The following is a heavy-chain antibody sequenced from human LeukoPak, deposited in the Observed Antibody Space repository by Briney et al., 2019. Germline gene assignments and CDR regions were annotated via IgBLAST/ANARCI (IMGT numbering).Heavy chain of an antibody. CDR2: INHSGST. CDR1: GGSFSGYY. V-gene: IGHV4-34*01. Sequence: ASETLSLTCAVYGGSFSGYYWSWIRQPPGKGLEWIGEINHSGSTNYNPSLKSRVTISVDTSKNQFSLKLSSVTAADTAVYYCASSETGTYDYWGQGTLVIVSS. J-gene: IGHJ4*02. CDR3: ASSETGTYDY. D-gene: IGHD1-1*01.